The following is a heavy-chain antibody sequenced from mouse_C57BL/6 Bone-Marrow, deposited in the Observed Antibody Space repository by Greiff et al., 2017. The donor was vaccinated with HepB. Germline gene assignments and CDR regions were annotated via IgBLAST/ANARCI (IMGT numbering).Heavy chain of an antibody. J-gene: IGHJ2*01. CDR1: GYTFTSYW. D-gene: IGHD2-4*01. CDR3: SRSAYYDYPLYFDY. V-gene: IGHV1-55*01. Sequence: VKLLESGAELVKPGASVKMSCKASGYTFTSYWITWVKQRPGQGLEWIGDIYPGSGSTNYNEKFKSKATLTVDKSSSTAYMQLSSLTAEDSAVYYCSRSAYYDYPLYFDYWGQGTTLTVSS. CDR2: IYPGSGST.